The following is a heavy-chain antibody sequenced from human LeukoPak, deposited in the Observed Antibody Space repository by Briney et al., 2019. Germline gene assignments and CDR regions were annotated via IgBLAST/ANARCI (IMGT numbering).Heavy chain of an antibody. V-gene: IGHV3-11*03. CDR2: ISGSGSYT. D-gene: IGHD6-13*01. J-gene: IGHJ4*02. CDR3: ARRESSSWYFVDY. Sequence: GGSLRLSCAASGFTFGAYYMSWIRQAPGKGLEWISYISGSGSYTSYADSVKGRFTISRDNAKNSLYLQMNSLRAEDTAVYYCARRESSSWYFVDYWGQGTLVTVSS. CDR1: GFTFGAYY.